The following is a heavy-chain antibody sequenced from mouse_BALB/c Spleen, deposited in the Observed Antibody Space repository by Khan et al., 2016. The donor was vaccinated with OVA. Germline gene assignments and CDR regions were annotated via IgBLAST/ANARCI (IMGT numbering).Heavy chain of an antibody. D-gene: IGHD2-10*01. Sequence: QVQLKESGAELVKPGASVKLSCKTSGYTFTSYWIQWVKQRPGQGLGWIGEIFPGTGTTYYNENFKGKATLTVDTSSSTAFMQLSILTSEDSAVYFCARAYFGTYEFAYWGQGTLVTVSA. CDR3: ARAYFGTYEFAY. CDR1: GYTFTSYW. J-gene: IGHJ3*01. CDR2: IFPGTGTT. V-gene: IGHV1S132*01.